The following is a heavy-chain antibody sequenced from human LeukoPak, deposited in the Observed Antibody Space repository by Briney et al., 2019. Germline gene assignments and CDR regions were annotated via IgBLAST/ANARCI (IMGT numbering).Heavy chain of an antibody. V-gene: IGHV3-23*01. CDR2: ITGSGGGT. D-gene: IGHD3-22*01. J-gene: IGHJ4*02. CDR1: GFTFSNYA. CDR3: AKDGITMLVVASD. Sequence: GGSLRLSCAASGFTFSNYAMNWVRQAPGKGLECVSGITGSGGGTYYADSVKGRFTISRDNSQNTLYLQMNSLRAEDTAVYYCAKDGITMLVVASDWGQGTLVTVSS.